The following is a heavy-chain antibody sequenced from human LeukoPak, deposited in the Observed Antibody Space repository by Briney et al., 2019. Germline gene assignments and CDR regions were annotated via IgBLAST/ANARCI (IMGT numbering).Heavy chain of an antibody. Sequence: GGSLRLSCAASGFPFSSYGMHWVRQAPGKGLEWVAFIPYDGSDKFYADSVKGRFTISRDNSKNTLYLQMNSLRAEDTAVYYCARGVRIAVAGNIDYWGQGTLVTVSS. D-gene: IGHD6-19*01. CDR2: IPYDGSDK. V-gene: IGHV3-30*02. CDR3: ARGVRIAVAGNIDY. CDR1: GFPFSSYG. J-gene: IGHJ4*02.